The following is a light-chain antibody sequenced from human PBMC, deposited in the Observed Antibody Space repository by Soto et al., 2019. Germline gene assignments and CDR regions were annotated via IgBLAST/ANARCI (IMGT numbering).Light chain of an antibody. CDR1: QSVSSPY. V-gene: IGKV3-20*01. CDR2: GAS. J-gene: IGKJ3*01. Sequence: EIVLTQSPGTLSLSPGERATLSCRASQSVSSPYLAWYQQKPGQAPRLLIYGASSRATGIPDRFSGSGSGTDFPLTISXXEPXXXXXXXXXXXXXXXFPFGQGTKLEIK. CDR3: XXXXXXXFP.